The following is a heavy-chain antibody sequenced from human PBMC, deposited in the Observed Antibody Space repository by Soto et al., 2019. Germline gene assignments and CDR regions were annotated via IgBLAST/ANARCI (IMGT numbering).Heavy chain of an antibody. D-gene: IGHD3-16*01. CDR1: GFSFSTYA. CDR2: IVGNGALI. J-gene: IGHJ4*02. V-gene: IGHV3-23*01. CDR3: AKDRQPEGLWPFDH. Sequence: EVQLLESGGGLVQPGGSLRLSCAASGFSFSTYAMSWVRQAPGKGLEWVAGIVGNGALISYGDSVKGRFTISRDNSNNILYLQMHSLRVEDTAVYYCAKDRQPEGLWPFDHWGQGTLVTVSS.